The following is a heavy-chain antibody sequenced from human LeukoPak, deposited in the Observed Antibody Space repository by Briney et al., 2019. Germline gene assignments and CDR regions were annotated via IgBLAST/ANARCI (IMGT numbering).Heavy chain of an antibody. CDR1: GGSFSGYY. D-gene: IGHD1-7*01. CDR2: INHSGST. V-gene: IGHV4-34*01. Sequence: PSETLSLTCAVYGGSFSGYYWSWIRQPPGKGLEWLGEINHSGSTNYNPSLKSRVTISVDTSKNQFSLKLSSVTAADTAVYYCARGRYNWNYGRFDYWGQGTLVTVSS. J-gene: IGHJ4*02. CDR3: ARGRYNWNYGRFDY.